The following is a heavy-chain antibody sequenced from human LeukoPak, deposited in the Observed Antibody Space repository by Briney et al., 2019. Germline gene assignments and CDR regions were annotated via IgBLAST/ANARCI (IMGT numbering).Heavy chain of an antibody. CDR2: ISSSGSTI. D-gene: IGHD3-22*01. Sequence: PGGSLRISCAASGFTFSRYNMNWVRQAPGKGLEWVSYISSSGSTIYYADSVKGRFTISRDNAKNSLYLQMNSLRAEDTAVYYCARESDSSGYYGGFDYWGQGTLVTVSS. J-gene: IGHJ4*02. CDR3: ARESDSSGYYGGFDY. CDR1: GFTFSRYN. V-gene: IGHV3-48*03.